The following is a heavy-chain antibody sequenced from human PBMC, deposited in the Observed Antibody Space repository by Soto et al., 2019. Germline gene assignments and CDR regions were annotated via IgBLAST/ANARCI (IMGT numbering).Heavy chain of an antibody. CDR3: AREDNLERWLPQLDI. D-gene: IGHD5-12*01. Sequence: TLSLTCNVSGGPLTTYFWSWIRQPPGKGLEWIGYVSYFGTTNYNPSRQSRLTMSLDTSKTQFSLNLISVTAADTAEFFCAREDNLERWLPQLDIWGQETLVPISS. J-gene: IGHJ4*02. CDR1: GGPLTTYF. V-gene: IGHV4-59*01. CDR2: VSYFGTT.